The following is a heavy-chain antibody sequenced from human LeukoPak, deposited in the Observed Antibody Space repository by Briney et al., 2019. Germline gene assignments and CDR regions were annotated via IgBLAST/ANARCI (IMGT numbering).Heavy chain of an antibody. CDR3: GSLIGSGSYYNWGAFDI. D-gene: IGHD3-10*01. CDR2: IYYSGST. CDR1: GGSISSYY. Sequence: PSETLSLTCTVSGGSISSYYWSWIRQPPGKGLEWIGYIYYSGSTNYDPSLKSRVTISVDTSKNQFSLKLSSVTAADTAVCYCGSLIGSGSYYNWGAFDIWGQGTMVTVSS. V-gene: IGHV4-59*01. J-gene: IGHJ3*02.